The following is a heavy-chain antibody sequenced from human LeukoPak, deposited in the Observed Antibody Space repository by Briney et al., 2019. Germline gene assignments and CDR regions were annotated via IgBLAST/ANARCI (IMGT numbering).Heavy chain of an antibody. Sequence: PRGSLRLSCAAAAFTFSSYEMNCVRQAPGKGLEWVSYISSSGSTIYYADSVKGQCTISRDNAKNSLYLQMNSLRVEDTAVYFCARDHLYYEISGPRFDYWGQGTRVIVSS. CDR3: ARDHLYYEISGPRFDY. D-gene: IGHD3-16*01. J-gene: IGHJ4*02. V-gene: IGHV3-48*03. CDR1: AFTFSSYE. CDR2: ISSSGSTI.